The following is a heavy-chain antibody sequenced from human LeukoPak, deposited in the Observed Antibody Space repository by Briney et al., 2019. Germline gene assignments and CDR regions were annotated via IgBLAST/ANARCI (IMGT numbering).Heavy chain of an antibody. V-gene: IGHV3-21*01. D-gene: IGHD3-16*01. J-gene: IGHJ4*02. Sequence: GGSLRLSCAASGFSFSSYSMNWVRQAPGKGLEWVSSISSSSSYIYYADSVKGRFTISRDNAKNSLYLQMNSLRAEDTAVYYCARDALVYPNDYWGQGTLVTVSS. CDR3: ARDALVYPNDY. CDR2: ISSSSSYI. CDR1: GFSFSSYS.